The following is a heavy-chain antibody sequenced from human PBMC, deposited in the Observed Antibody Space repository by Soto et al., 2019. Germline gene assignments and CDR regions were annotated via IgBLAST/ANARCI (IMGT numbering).Heavy chain of an antibody. CDR1: GYSFTSYW. V-gene: IGHV5-10-1*01. CDR3: ARPSYSSSFWFDP. CDR2: IDPSDSYT. J-gene: IGHJ5*02. Sequence: GESQKISCKGSGYSFTSYWLSWVRQMPGKGLEWMGRIDPSDSYTNYSPSFQGHVTISADKSISTAYLQWSSLKASDTAMYYCARPSYSSSFWFDPWGQGTLVTVSS. D-gene: IGHD6-6*01.